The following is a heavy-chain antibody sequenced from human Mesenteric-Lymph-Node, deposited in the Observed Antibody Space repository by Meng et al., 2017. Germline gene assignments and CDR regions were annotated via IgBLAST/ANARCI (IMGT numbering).Heavy chain of an antibody. CDR3: ARAVEYYYDSSGSYAFDI. J-gene: IGHJ3*02. Sequence: SVKVSCKASGGTFSSYTISWVRQAPGQGLEWMGRIIPILGIANYAQKFQGRVTITTDKSTSTAYMELSSLRSEDTAVYYCARAVEYYYDSSGSYAFDIWGQGTMVTVSS. CDR1: GGTFSSYT. CDR2: IIPILGIA. V-gene: IGHV1-69*02. D-gene: IGHD3-22*01.